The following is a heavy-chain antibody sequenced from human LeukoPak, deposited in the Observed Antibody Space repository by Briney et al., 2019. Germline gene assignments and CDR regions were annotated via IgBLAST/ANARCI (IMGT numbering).Heavy chain of an antibody. D-gene: IGHD3-22*01. CDR2: INHGGST. V-gene: IGHV4-34*01. Sequence: PSETLSLTCAVYGGSFSDYYCSWIRQPPGKGLEWIGEINHGGSTNYNPSLKSRVTISVDTSKNQFSLKLTSVTAPDTAVYYCAHSSAFQQPWGQGTLVTVSS. CDR1: GGSFSDYY. CDR3: AHSSAFQQP. J-gene: IGHJ1*01.